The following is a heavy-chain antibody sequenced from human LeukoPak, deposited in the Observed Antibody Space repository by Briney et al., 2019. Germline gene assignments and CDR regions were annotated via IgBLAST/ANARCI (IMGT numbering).Heavy chain of an antibody. D-gene: IGHD6-6*01. Sequence: GSLRLSCAASGFTFSNYAMSWVRQPPGKGLEWIGEINHSGSTNYNPSLKSRVTISVDTSKNQFSLKLSSVTAADTAVYYCARVRGIAARVWGQGTLVTVSS. J-gene: IGHJ4*02. CDR2: INHSGST. V-gene: IGHV4-34*01. CDR1: GFTFSNYA. CDR3: ARVRGIAARV.